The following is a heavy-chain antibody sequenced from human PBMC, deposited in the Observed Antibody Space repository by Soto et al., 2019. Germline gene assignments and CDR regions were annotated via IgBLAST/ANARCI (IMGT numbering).Heavy chain of an antibody. CDR2: IYYSGST. CDR3: ARATYCGDYVYFDY. CDR1: GGSISSGDYY. Sequence: SETLSLTCTVSGGSISSGDYYRSWIRQPPGKGLEWIGYIYYSGSTYYNPSLKSRVTTSVDTSKNQFSLKLSSVTAADTAVYYCARATYCGDYVYFDYWGQGTLVTVSS. D-gene: IGHD4-17*01. V-gene: IGHV4-30-4*01. J-gene: IGHJ4*02.